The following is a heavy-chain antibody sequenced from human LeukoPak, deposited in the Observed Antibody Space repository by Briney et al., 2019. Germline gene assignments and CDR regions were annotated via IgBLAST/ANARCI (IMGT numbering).Heavy chain of an antibody. V-gene: IGHV4-34*01. CDR1: GGSFSGYY. CDR3: ARRKGDRDRFPYYYYMDV. D-gene: IGHD2-21*02. CDR2: ISHFGST. J-gene: IGHJ6*03. Sequence: ASETLSLTCAVYGGSFSGYYWSWIRQPPGKGLEWIGEISHFGSTKYIPSLESRVSLSLDTSKNQFSLELSSVAAADTAIYYCARRKGDRDRFPYYYYMDVWGKGTTVTISS.